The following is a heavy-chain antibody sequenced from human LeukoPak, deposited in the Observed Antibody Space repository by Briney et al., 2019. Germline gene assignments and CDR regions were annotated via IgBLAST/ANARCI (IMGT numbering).Heavy chain of an antibody. Sequence: SETLSLTCTVSADSLSSGGHYRAWIRQFPGKGLESIGFIHHSGRSRHNPSLKDRVAISVDTSRKQFALKLSSVTAADTAMYYCARGGNRFGGFYFDYWGQGIQVIVSS. V-gene: IGHV4-31*03. CDR2: IHHSGRS. J-gene: IGHJ4*02. CDR1: ADSLSSGGHY. D-gene: IGHD3-10*01. CDR3: ARGGNRFGGFYFDY.